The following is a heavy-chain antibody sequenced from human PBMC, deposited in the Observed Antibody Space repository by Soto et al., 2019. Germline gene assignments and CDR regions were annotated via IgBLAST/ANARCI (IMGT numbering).Heavy chain of an antibody. CDR1: GGSISSGGYY. CDR3: ARSAIFGVVIPSYGMDV. D-gene: IGHD3-3*01. V-gene: IGHV4-31*03. J-gene: IGHJ6*02. CDR2: IYYSGST. Sequence: QVQLQESGPGLVKPSQTLSLTCTVSGGSISSGGYYWSWIRQHPGKGLEWIGYIYYSGSTYYNPSRKSRVTISVDTSKNQFSLKLSSVTAADTAVYYCARSAIFGVVIPSYGMDVWGQGTTVTVSS.